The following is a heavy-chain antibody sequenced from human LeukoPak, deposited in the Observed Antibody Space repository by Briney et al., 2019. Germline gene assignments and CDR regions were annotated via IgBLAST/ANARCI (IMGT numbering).Heavy chain of an antibody. Sequence: PGGSLRLSCAASGFTISDYYMSWIRQAPGKGLEWVSYISSSSSYTNYADSVKGRFTISRDNAKNSLYLRMNSLRAEDTAVYYCARDRTVTTREGAFDIWGQGTMVTVSS. CDR2: ISSSSSYT. V-gene: IGHV3-11*06. D-gene: IGHD4-17*01. J-gene: IGHJ3*02. CDR1: GFTISDYY. CDR3: ARDRTVTTREGAFDI.